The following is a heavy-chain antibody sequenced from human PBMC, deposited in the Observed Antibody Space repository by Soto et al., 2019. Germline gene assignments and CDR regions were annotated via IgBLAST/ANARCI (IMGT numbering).Heavy chain of an antibody. CDR2: IIPIQGKA. V-gene: IGHV1-69*02. J-gene: IGHJ6*03. CDR3: AKSLLFVDHAYMDV. Sequence: QVQLVQSGAELKKPGSSVKVSCEASGGSFISYRFTWVRQAPGQGLEWMGRIIPIQGKANYALKFQDRVTITADRSTRTAYMELRSLRPEDTAVYYCAKSLLFVDHAYMDVWGKGTTVTVSS. D-gene: IGHD2-21*01. CDR1: GGSFISYR.